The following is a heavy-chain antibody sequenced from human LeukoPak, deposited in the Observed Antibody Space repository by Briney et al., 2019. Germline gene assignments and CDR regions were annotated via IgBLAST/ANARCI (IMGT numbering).Heavy chain of an antibody. J-gene: IGHJ4*02. CDR3: ARVFDFWSGYYQGYYFDY. V-gene: IGHV4-59*01. D-gene: IGHD3-3*01. CDR2: IYYSGST. CDR1: GGSISSYY. Sequence: SETLSLTCTVSGGSISSYYWSWIRQPPGKGLEWVGYIYYSGSTNYNPSLKSRVNISVDTSKNQFSLKLSSVTAADTAVYYCARVFDFWSGYYQGYYFDYWGQGTLVTVSS.